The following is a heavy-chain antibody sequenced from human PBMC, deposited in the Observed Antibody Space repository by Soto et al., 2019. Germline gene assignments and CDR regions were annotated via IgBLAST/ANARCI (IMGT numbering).Heavy chain of an antibody. V-gene: IGHV4-4*07. D-gene: IGHD2-2*01. J-gene: IGHJ4*02. CDR1: GGSINSYW. Sequence: SETLSLTGSVSGGSINSYWWSWIRQPAGKGLEWIGRVYSSGTTDFNPSLNSRATMSVETSKNQFSLKLTSVTAADTAVYYCARDIGSYAYAEGYWGQGIQVTVSS. CDR3: ARDIGSYAYAEGY. CDR2: VYSSGTT.